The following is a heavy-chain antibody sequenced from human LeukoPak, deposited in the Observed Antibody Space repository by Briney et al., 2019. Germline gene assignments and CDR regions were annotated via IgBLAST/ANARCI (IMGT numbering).Heavy chain of an antibody. CDR2: ISGSGGTS. CDR1: GSSFSSHA. J-gene: IGHJ4*02. CDR3: AKDLVSGVMGASYDC. V-gene: IGHV3-23*01. D-gene: IGHD1-26*01. Sequence: GGSLTLSCAASGSSFSSHAMSWVRQAPGKGLEWVSDISGSGGTSYYADSVKGRFSISRDNSKNTLDLQMNSLRAEDTAVYYCAKDLVSGVMGASYDCWGQGTLVTVSS.